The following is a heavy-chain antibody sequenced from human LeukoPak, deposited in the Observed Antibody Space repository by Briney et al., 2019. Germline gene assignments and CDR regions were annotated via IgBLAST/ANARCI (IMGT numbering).Heavy chain of an antibody. D-gene: IGHD4/OR15-4a*01. CDR2: ISNDGRSK. Sequence: SLPASRAASGFPFTNYAMHWVRQAPGKGLEWVAVISNDGRSKYHADSVKFRFTLSRDDSKKTVYLQMNNLSGEDSAVYFCARETSYGAPLDYWGQGTLVTVSS. J-gene: IGHJ4*02. V-gene: IGHV3-30*03. CDR1: GFPFTNYA. CDR3: ARETSYGAPLDY.